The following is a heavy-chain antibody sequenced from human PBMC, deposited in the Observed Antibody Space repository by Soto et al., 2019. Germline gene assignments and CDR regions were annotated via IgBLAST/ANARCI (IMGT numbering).Heavy chain of an antibody. J-gene: IGHJ3*02. CDR3: ARGYSGYDYGFGAFDI. D-gene: IGHD5-12*01. Sequence: EVQLVESGGGLVQPGGSLRLSCAASGFTVSSNYMSWVRQAPGKGLERVSVIYSGGSTYYADSVKGRFTISRHNSKNTLYLQMNSLRAEDTAVYYCARGYSGYDYGFGAFDIWGQGTMVTVSS. V-gene: IGHV3-53*04. CDR1: GFTVSSNY. CDR2: IYSGGST.